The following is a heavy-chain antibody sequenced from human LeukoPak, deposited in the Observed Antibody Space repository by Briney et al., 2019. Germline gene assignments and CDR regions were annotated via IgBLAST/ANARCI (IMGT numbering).Heavy chain of an antibody. D-gene: IGHD3-3*01. V-gene: IGHV1-69*13. Sequence: SVKVSCKASGYTFTSYDINWVRQATGQGLEWMGGIVPLFGTTNYAQKFQGRVTFSADESASTAYMEVSSLRSEDTAIYYCAREVRDFWSGPSHHYMDVWGKGTMVTVSS. CDR2: IVPLFGTT. CDR1: GYTFTSYD. J-gene: IGHJ6*03. CDR3: AREVRDFWSGPSHHYMDV.